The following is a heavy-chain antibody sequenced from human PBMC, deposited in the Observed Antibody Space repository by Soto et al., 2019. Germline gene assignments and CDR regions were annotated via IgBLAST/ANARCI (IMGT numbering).Heavy chain of an antibody. CDR2: TYSGGST. J-gene: IGHJ6*02. CDR1: GFSVSNNY. Sequence: EVQLVESGGGLIQPGGSLRLSCAASGFSVSNNYMSWVRQAPGKGLEWDSVTYSGGSTYYADSVRSRFTISRDTFKNTLYLQMDSLRAEDTVVYYCARDPNWNDVYYYGMDVWGRGTTVTVAS. V-gene: IGHV3-53*01. CDR3: ARDPNWNDVYYYGMDV. D-gene: IGHD1-1*01.